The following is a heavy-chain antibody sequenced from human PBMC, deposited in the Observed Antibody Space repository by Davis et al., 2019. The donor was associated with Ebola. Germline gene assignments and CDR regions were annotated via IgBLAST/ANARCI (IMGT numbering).Heavy chain of an antibody. CDR2: ISSSGSTI. D-gene: IGHD3-3*01. CDR1: GFTFSDYY. Sequence: GGSLRLSCAASGFTFSDYYMSWIRQAPGKGLEWVSYISSSGSTISYADSVKGRFTISRDNAKNSLYLQMNSLRAEDTDVYYCAKSGLSFGVVKYHYGMDVWGKGTTVTVSS. J-gene: IGHJ6*04. CDR3: AKSGLSFGVVKYHYGMDV. V-gene: IGHV3-11*01.